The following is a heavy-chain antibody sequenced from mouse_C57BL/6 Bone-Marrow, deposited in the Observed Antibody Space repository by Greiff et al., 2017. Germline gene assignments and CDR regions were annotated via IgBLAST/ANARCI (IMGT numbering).Heavy chain of an antibody. CDR1: GYTFTSYG. CDR3: ARPYGSSSSWFAY. CDR2: IYPRSGNT. J-gene: IGHJ3*01. D-gene: IGHD1-1*01. Sequence: QVQLQQSGAELARPGASVKLSCKASGYTFTSYGISWVKQRTGQGLEWIGDIYPRSGNTYYNEKFKGKATLTADKSSSTAYMELRSLTSEDSAVYFCARPYGSSSSWFAYWGQGTLVTVSA. V-gene: IGHV1-81*01.